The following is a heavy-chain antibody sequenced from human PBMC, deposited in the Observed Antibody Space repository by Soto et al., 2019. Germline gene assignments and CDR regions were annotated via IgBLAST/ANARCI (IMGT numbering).Heavy chain of an antibody. D-gene: IGHD3-3*01. CDR1: GGSISSTNW. J-gene: IGHJ4*02. CDR3: AREIFGGYSPAGY. Sequence: QVQLQESGPGLVKPSGTLSLTCAVSGGSISSTNWWSWVRQPPGEGLEWIGEIDLSGKTNYNPSRKSRIIMSRDQSPNQLSLTVTSVTAANTAGYYCAREIFGGYSPAGYFGQGTLVIVSS. CDR2: IDLSGKT. V-gene: IGHV4-4*02.